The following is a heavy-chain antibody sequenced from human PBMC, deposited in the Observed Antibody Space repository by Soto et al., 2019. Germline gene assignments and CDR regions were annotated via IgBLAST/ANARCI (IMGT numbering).Heavy chain of an antibody. CDR2: IFPDDSDT. CDR1: GYIIQNYW. Sequence: GESLKISCKASGYIIQNYWVGWFRHMPGQGLEWMGIIFPDDSDTRYSPSFQGHVTISVDKSISTAYVQWSSLKASDSAIYYCFRGGVTSRTFDYWGQGTLVTVSS. CDR3: FRGGVTSRTFDY. D-gene: IGHD3-16*01. V-gene: IGHV5-51*01. J-gene: IGHJ4*02.